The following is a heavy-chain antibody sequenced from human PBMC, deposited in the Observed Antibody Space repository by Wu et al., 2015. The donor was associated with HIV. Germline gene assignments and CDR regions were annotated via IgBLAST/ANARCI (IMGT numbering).Heavy chain of an antibody. D-gene: IGHD2-21*01. V-gene: IGHV1-2*02. CDR1: GYTFTGYY. CDR3: ARDLGDDFAVRGFYWYMDV. Sequence: QVQLVQSGPEVKAPGASVKVSCKASGYTFTGYYIHWVRQAPGQGLEWMGWIRPDSGATNYAERFEDRVTMTRDASISTAYMQLRRLRSDDTAVYFCARDLGDDFAVRGFYWYMDVWGRGTAITVSS. J-gene: IGHJ6*03. CDR2: IRPDSGAT.